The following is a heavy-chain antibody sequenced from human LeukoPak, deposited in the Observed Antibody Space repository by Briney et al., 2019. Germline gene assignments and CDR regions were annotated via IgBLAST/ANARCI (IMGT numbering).Heavy chain of an antibody. V-gene: IGHV1-2*02. Sequence: ASVKVSCKASGYTFTGYYMHWVRQAPGQGLEWMGWINPNSGGTNYAQKFQGRVTMTRDTSISTAYMELSRLRSDDTAVYYCAREAHIVATIDYYYYYMDVWGKGTTVTVSS. CDR2: INPNSGGT. J-gene: IGHJ6*03. D-gene: IGHD5-12*01. CDR1: GYTFTGYY. CDR3: AREAHIVATIDYYYYYMDV.